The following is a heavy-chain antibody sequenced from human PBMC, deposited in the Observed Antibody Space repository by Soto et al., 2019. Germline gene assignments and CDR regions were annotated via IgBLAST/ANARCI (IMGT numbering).Heavy chain of an antibody. CDR3: ARDVLGGYYGMDV. V-gene: IGHV1-46*01. CDR1: GYTFTTYY. CDR2: INPSGGTT. D-gene: IGHD3-16*01. J-gene: IGHJ6*02. Sequence: AAVKVSCKASGYTFTTYYMHWVRQAPGQGLEWMGIINPSGGTTGFAQKFQGRVTMTRDTSTSTVYMELSSLRSEDTAVYYCARDVLGGYYGMDVWGQGTTVTVSS.